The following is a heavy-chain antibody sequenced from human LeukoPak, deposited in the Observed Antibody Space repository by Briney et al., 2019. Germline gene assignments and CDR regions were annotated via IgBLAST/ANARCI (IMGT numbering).Heavy chain of an antibody. V-gene: IGHV1-69*13. CDR2: IIPIFGTA. J-gene: IGHJ3*02. D-gene: IGHD5-18*01. CDR3: ARDGYSYGWRPPYDAFDI. CDR1: GGTFISYA. Sequence: VASVKVSCKASGGTFISYAISWVRQAPGQGLEWMGGIIPIFGTANYAQKFQGRVTITADESTSTAYMELSSLRSEDTAVYYCARDGYSYGWRPPYDAFDIWGQGTMVTVSS.